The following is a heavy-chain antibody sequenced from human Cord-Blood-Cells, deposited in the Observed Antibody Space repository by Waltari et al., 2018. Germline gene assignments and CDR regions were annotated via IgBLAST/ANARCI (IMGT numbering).Heavy chain of an antibody. Sequence: QVQLQQWGAGLLKPSETLSPTCAVYGGSFSGYYWSWICQPPGKGLEWIGEINHSGSTNYNPSLKSRVTISVDTSKNQFSLKLSSVTAADTAVYYCARRGDGDYRYYFDYWGQGTLVTVSS. V-gene: IGHV4-34*01. J-gene: IGHJ4*02. D-gene: IGHD4-17*01. CDR2: INHSGST. CDR3: ARRGDGDYRYYFDY. CDR1: GGSFSGYY.